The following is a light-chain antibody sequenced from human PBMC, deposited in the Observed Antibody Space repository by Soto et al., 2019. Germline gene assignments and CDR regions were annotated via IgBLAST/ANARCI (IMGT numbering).Light chain of an antibody. V-gene: IGKV3-15*01. Sequence: EIVMTQSPATLSVSPGERATLSCRASQSVSRNLAWYQQKPGQAPRLFMYGASARATGVPARFSGSVSGTEFTLTISSLQSEDFAVYYCQQYDNWPGTFGQGTKVEI. CDR1: QSVSRN. CDR2: GAS. CDR3: QQYDNWPGT. J-gene: IGKJ1*01.